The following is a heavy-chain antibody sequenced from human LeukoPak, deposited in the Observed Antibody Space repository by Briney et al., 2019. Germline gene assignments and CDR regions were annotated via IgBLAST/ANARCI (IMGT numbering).Heavy chain of an antibody. Sequence: GGSLRLSCAASGFTFRIYEMNWVRQAPGKGLEWVSFISSSGSYIYYADSVKGRFTISRDNAKNSLYLHMNSRRAEDSAIYYCASSSLILRGVGGPPPDYWGQGTLVTVSS. D-gene: IGHD3-10*01. J-gene: IGHJ4*02. CDR2: ISSSGSYI. CDR1: GFTFRIYE. CDR3: ASSSLILRGVGGPPPDY. V-gene: IGHV3-21*01.